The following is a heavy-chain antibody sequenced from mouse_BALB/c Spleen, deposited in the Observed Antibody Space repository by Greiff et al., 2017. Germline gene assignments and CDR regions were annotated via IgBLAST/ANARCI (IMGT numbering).Heavy chain of an antibody. J-gene: IGHJ2*01. Sequence: EVHLVESGGGLVQPGGSLRLSCATSGFTFTDYYMSWVRQPPGKALEWLGFIRNKANGYTTEYSASVKGRFTISRDNSQSILYLQMNTLRAEDSATYYCARDISAGTDWGQGTTLTVSS. D-gene: IGHD4-1*01. CDR3: ARDISAGTD. V-gene: IGHV7-3*02. CDR1: GFTFTDYY. CDR2: IRNKANGYTT.